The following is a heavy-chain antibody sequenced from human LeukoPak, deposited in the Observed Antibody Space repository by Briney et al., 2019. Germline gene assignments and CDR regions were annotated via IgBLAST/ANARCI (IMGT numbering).Heavy chain of an antibody. V-gene: IGHV4-4*07. CDR1: GGSFSGYY. CDR2: VYSSGTT. J-gene: IGHJ4*02. CDR3: ARDCSSTSCYGEPRLTY. D-gene: IGHD2-2*01. Sequence: PSETLSLTCAVYGGSFSGYYWSWIRQPAGKGLEWIGRVYSSGTTIYNPSLKRRLSMSLDTSKNELSLKPISVTAADTAMYYCARDCSSTSCYGEPRLTYWGQGTLVTVSS.